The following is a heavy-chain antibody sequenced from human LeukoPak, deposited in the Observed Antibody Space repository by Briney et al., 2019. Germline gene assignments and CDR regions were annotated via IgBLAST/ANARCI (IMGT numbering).Heavy chain of an antibody. D-gene: IGHD5-12*01. J-gene: IGHJ4*02. CDR2: ITSSGSYI. CDR3: AKTRGYSGYVFDY. Sequence: GGSLRLSCAASGFTFSSYSMNWVRQAPGKGLEWVSSITSSGSYIYYADSVKGRFTISRDNSKNTLYLQMNSLRAEDTAVYYCAKTRGYSGYVFDYWGQGTLVTVSS. CDR1: GFTFSSYS. V-gene: IGHV3-21*04.